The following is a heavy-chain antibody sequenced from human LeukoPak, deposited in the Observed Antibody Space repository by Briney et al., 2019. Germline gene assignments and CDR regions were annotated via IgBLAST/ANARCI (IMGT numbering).Heavy chain of an antibody. Sequence: PSETLSLTCAVYGGSFSGYYWSWIRQPPGKGLEWIGEINHSGSTNYNPSLKSRVTISVDTSKNQFSLKLSSVTAADTAVYYCARGRGSTNCSSTSCYTPLLRRHNWFDPWGQGTLVTVSS. CDR1: GGSFSGYY. J-gene: IGHJ5*02. CDR2: INHSGST. D-gene: IGHD2-2*02. CDR3: ARGRGSTNCSSTSCYTPLLRRHNWFDP. V-gene: IGHV4-34*01.